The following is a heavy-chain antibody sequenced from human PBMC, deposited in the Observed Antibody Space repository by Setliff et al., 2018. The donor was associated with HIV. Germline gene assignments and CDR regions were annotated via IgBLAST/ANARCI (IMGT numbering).Heavy chain of an antibody. CDR1: GGSITRTPYY. V-gene: IGHV4-39*01. D-gene: IGHD3-10*01. J-gene: IGHJ4*02. CDR2: IHHSGTA. Sequence: SENLSLTCTVSGGSITRTPYYWGWIRQPPGKGLEWIGSIHHSGTAYDNPSLKSRVTISVDPSKNQILLRLSSVTAADTAVYYCARLSGGMVPNYWGQGTLVTSPQ. CDR3: ARLSGGMVPNY.